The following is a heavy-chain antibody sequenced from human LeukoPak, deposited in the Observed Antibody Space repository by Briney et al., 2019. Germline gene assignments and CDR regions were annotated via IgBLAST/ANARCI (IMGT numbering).Heavy chain of an antibody. CDR1: GGSMSNYY. CDR3: AREGLAAGMRWFDP. CDR2: IYYSGST. Sequence: SETLSLTCAVSGGSMSNYYWTWIRQSPGKGLEWIAYIYYSGSTNYNPSLKSRVTISVDTSKNQFSLKLSSVTAADTAVYYCAREGLAAGMRWFDPWGQGTLVTVSS. D-gene: IGHD6-13*01. V-gene: IGHV4-59*12. J-gene: IGHJ5*02.